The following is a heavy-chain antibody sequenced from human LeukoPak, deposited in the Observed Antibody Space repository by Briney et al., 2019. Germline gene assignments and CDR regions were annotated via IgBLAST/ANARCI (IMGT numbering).Heavy chain of an antibody. J-gene: IGHJ3*02. CDR2: IYSGGST. D-gene: IGHD2-2*02. V-gene: IGHV3-66*02. CDR1: GFTVSSNY. CDR3: ARAEIGYCSSTSCYTMPLDI. Sequence: SGGSLRLSCAASGFTVSSNYMSWVRQAPGKGLEWVSVIYSGGSTYYADSVKGRFTISRDNSKNTLYLQMNSLRAEDTAVYYCARAEIGYCSSTSCYTMPLDIWGQGTMVTVSS.